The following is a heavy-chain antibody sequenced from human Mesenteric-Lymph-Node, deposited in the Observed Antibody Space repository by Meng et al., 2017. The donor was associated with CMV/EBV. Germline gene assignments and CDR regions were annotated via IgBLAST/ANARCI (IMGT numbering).Heavy chain of an antibody. V-gene: IGHV4-31*02. CDR3: ARDNTTVDYFDY. CDR2: IYYSGST. J-gene: IGHJ4*02. CDR1: GGSISSGGYY. D-gene: IGHD4-17*01. Sequence: TVSGGSISSGGYYWSWIRQHPGKGLEWIRYIYYSGSTYYNPSLKSRVTISVDTSKIQFSLKLSSVTAADTAVYYCARDNTTVDYFDYWGQGTLVTVSS.